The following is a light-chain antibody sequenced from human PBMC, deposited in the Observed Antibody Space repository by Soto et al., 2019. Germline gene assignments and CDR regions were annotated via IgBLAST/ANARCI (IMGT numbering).Light chain of an antibody. V-gene: IGKV3-15*01. CDR1: QSVGAT. Sequence: EIVMTQSPVTLSVFPWERAPLSCRASQSVGATVAWYHQRPGQAPRLLISGASTRATGVPARVSASGSGTAFTLTITSLQSDDFGVYYCQQYADWPTTFGQGTKVDIK. CDR2: GAS. J-gene: IGKJ1*01. CDR3: QQYADWPTT.